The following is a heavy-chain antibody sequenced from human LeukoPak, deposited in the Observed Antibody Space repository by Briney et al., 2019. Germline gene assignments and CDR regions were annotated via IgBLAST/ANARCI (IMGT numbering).Heavy chain of an antibody. V-gene: IGHV3-13*01. D-gene: IGHD3-10*01. CDR2: IGTAGDT. Sequence: GGSLRLSCAASGFTFSSYDMHWVRQATGKGLEWVSAIGTAGDTYYPGSVKGRFTISRENAKNSLYLQMNSLRAEDTAVYYCARLAYYYGSGSYYNFDYWGQGTLVTVSS. J-gene: IGHJ4*02. CDR3: ARLAYYYGSGSYYNFDY. CDR1: GFTFSSYD.